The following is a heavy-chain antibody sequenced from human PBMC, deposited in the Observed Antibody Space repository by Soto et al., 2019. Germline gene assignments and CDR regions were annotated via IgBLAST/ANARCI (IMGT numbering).Heavy chain of an antibody. CDR3: ARDHGLPYYDILTGYYPDY. V-gene: IGHV1-69*01. D-gene: IGHD3-9*01. J-gene: IGHJ4*02. CDR2: IIPIFGTA. CDR1: GGTFSRHA. Sequence: QVQLVQSGAEVRKPGSSVKVSCKASGGTFSRHAISWVRQAPGQGLEWMGGIIPIFGTANHAQKFQGRVTIIADESTSTAYMELRSLRSDDTAVYYCARDHGLPYYDILTGYYPDYWGQGTLVTVSS.